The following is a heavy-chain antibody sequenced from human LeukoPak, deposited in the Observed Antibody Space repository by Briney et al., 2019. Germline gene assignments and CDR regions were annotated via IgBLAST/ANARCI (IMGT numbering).Heavy chain of an antibody. CDR3: ARDLPNYYDSSGFPGFDP. V-gene: IGHV3-21*01. CDR1: GFTFSSYS. J-gene: IGHJ5*02. Sequence: GGSLRLSCAASGFTFSSYSMNWVRQAPGKGLEWVSSISSSSSYIYYADSVKGRFTISRDNAKSSLYLQMNSLRAEDTAVYYCARDLPNYYDSSGFPGFDPWGQGTLVTVSS. D-gene: IGHD3-22*01. CDR2: ISSSSSYI.